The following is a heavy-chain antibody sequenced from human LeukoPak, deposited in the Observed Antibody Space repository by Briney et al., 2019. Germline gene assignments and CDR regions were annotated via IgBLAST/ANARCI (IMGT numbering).Heavy chain of an antibody. CDR3: AKTGLVRYYYYMDV. J-gene: IGHJ6*03. D-gene: IGHD3-10*01. V-gene: IGHV3-30*18. CDR2: ISYDGSNK. CDR1: GFTFSSYG. Sequence: PGRSLRLSCAASGFTFSSYGMHWVRQAPGKGLEWVAVISYDGSNKYYADSVKGRFTISRDNSKNTLYLQMNSLRAEDTAVYYCAKTGLVRYYYYMDVWGKGTTVTVSS.